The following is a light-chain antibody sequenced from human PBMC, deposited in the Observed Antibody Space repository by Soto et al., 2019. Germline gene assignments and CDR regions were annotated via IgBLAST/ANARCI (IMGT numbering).Light chain of an antibody. Sequence: IQMTQTPSSLSASVGDRVTITCRASQSISGFLTRYQQLPGKAPKLLIFAASGLQSGVPSRFSVSGSGTDFTLTSSSLQPEDFATCYCQQSYRSPVAFAQGTRLEIK. V-gene: IGKV1-39*01. CDR2: AAS. CDR1: QSISGF. J-gene: IGKJ5*01. CDR3: QQSYRSPVA.